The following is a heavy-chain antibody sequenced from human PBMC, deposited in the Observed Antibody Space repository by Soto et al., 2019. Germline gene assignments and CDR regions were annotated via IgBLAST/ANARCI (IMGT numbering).Heavy chain of an antibody. CDR3: ARSVSDDYGDYVGCFDY. CDR2: IYYSGST. V-gene: IGHV4-61*05. CDR1: GGSISSSSYY. Sequence: SETLSLTCTVSGGSISSSSYYWGWIRQPPGKGLEWIGYIYYSGSTNYNPSLKSRVTISVDTSKNQFSLKLSSVTAADTAVYYCARSVSDDYGDYVGCFDYWGQGTLVTVSS. D-gene: IGHD4-17*01. J-gene: IGHJ4*02.